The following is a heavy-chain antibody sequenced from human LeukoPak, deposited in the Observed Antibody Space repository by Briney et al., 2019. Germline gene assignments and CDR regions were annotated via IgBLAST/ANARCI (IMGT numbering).Heavy chain of an antibody. D-gene: IGHD1-26*01. CDR3: ARDHRVVGVTGGAFDI. J-gene: IGHJ3*02. Sequence: GGSLRLSCAVSGLIFSNYNMNWVRQAPGKGLEWVSYISSSSSTIYYADSVKGRFTISRDNAKNSLYLQMNSLRDEDTAVYYCARDHRVVGVTGGAFDIWGQGTMATVSS. CDR1: GLIFSNYN. V-gene: IGHV3-48*02. CDR2: ISSSSSTI.